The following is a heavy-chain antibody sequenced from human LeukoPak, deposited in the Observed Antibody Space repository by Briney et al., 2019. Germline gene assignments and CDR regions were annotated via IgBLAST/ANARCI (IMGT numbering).Heavy chain of an antibody. CDR2: VYSSGSS. CDR3: ARGRLLATFDY. V-gene: IGHV4-61*02. J-gene: IGHJ4*02. CDR1: GGSISSANFY. D-gene: IGHD2-15*01. Sequence: QVQLQESGPGLVKPSQTLSLTCTVSGGSISSANFYWSWIRQPAGKGLEWIGRVYSSGSSNYHPSLNSRVTISVDPSKNQVSLKLTSVTAADTAVYYCARGRLLATFDYWGQGTLVTVSS.